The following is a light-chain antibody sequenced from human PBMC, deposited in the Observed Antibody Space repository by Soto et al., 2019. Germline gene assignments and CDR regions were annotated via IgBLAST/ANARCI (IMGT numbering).Light chain of an antibody. V-gene: IGKV3-15*01. CDR3: QQVPDLSHP. J-gene: IGKJ2*01. Sequence: EIVMTQSPATLSVSPGERATLSCRASQSISSELAWYQQKPGQPPRLLIYSTSTRATGVPARFTGSWSGSEFTLTLSWLLSEDFAVYCCQQVPDLSHPFRQGT. CDR2: STS. CDR1: QSISSE.